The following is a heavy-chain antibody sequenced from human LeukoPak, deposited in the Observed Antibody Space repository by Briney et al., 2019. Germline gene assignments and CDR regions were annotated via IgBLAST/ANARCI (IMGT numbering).Heavy chain of an antibody. Sequence: KPSETLSLTCTVSGGSISSYFWSWIRQPPGKGLEWIGYIYYSGSTIYNPSLKSRVTISVDTSKNQFSLKLRSVPAADTAVYYCARHGRAVAGDFDYRGQGTLVTVSS. D-gene: IGHD6-19*01. CDR1: GGSISSYF. CDR3: ARHGRAVAGDFDY. CDR2: IYYSGST. V-gene: IGHV4-59*08. J-gene: IGHJ4*02.